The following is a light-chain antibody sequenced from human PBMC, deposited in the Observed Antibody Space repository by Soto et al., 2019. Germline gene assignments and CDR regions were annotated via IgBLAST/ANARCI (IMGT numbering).Light chain of an antibody. Sequence: TQSPCTLSSSPGESATLPCRASQSIADYLAWYQQKPGHAPRLLVYDASNRATGIPYRFSGSGSGTEFTLTISSLQSEDFAIYYCQQCKDWPLTFGQGTRLEIK. CDR3: QQCKDWPLT. J-gene: IGKJ4*01. CDR2: DAS. CDR1: QSIADY. V-gene: IGKV3-11*01.